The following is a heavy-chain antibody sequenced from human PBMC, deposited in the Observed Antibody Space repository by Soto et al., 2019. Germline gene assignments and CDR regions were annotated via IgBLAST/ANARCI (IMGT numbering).Heavy chain of an antibody. Sequence: QVQLQESGPGLVMPSETLSLTCSVSGGSITNRYWSWIRQPPGKGLEWIGYIYYSGSTKYNPSLKSRVTRSVDTSKNQFSLKLSSVTAADTALYYCARGGLGYCTKGVCPPFDFWGQGTLVTVSS. J-gene: IGHJ4*02. V-gene: IGHV4-59*01. D-gene: IGHD2-8*01. CDR3: ARGGLGYCTKGVCPPFDF. CDR2: IYYSGST. CDR1: GGSITNRY.